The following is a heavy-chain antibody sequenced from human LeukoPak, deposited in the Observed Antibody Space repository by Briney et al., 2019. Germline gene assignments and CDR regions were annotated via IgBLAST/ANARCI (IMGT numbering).Heavy chain of an antibody. J-gene: IGHJ1*01. CDR2: INAGNGNT. CDR3: ARDQGRQPAGYFQQ. V-gene: IGHV1-3*01. D-gene: IGHD3-10*01. Sequence: EASVKVSCKASGYTFTSYAMHWVRQAPGQRPEWMGWINAGNGNTKYSQKFQGRVTITRDTSASTAYMELSSLRSEDTAVYYCARDQGRQPAGYFQQWGEGTLVTVSS. CDR1: GYTFTSYA.